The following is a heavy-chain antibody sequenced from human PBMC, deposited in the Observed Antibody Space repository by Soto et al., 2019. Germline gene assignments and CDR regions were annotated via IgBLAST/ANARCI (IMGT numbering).Heavy chain of an antibody. Sequence: ASVKVSCKASGYTFTSYAMHWVRQAPGQRLEWMGWINAGNGNTKYSQKFQGRVTITRDTSASTAYMELSSLRSEDTAVYYCARGRLAARPSFDYWGQGTLVTVS. CDR3: ARGRLAARPSFDY. V-gene: IGHV1-3*01. D-gene: IGHD6-6*01. CDR1: GYTFTSYA. J-gene: IGHJ4*02. CDR2: INAGNGNT.